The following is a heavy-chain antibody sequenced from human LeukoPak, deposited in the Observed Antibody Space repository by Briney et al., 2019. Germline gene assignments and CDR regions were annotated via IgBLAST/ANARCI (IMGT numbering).Heavy chain of an antibody. Sequence: GGSLRLSCAASGFTFDDYGMSWVRQAPAKGLEWVYGINWNGGSTGYADSVKGRFPISRDNAKNSLYLQMNSLRAGDTALYYCARERTYYYDSNPDYFDYWGQGTLVTVSS. CDR3: ARERTYYYDSNPDYFDY. D-gene: IGHD3-22*01. CDR2: INWNGGST. CDR1: GFTFDDYG. J-gene: IGHJ4*02. V-gene: IGHV3-20*04.